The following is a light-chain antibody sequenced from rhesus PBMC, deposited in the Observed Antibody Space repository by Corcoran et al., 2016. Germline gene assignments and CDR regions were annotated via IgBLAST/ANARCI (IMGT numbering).Light chain of an antibody. J-gene: IGKJ4*01. Sequence: DIVMTQSPDSLAVSLGERVTINCKSSQSLLYSSTNKNYLAWYQQKPGQAPKLLIYWASTRESGVPNRFSGSGSGTDFTLTISGLQAEDVAVYYCQQYYSTPLTFGGGTKVEIK. CDR3: QQYYSTPLT. CDR1: QSLLYSSTNKNY. V-gene: IGKV4-1*01. CDR2: WAS.